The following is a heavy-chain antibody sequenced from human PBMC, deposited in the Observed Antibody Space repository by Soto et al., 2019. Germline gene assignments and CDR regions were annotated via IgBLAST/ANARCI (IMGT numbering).Heavy chain of an antibody. CDR2: VNPNNGDT. D-gene: IGHD3-10*01. CDR1: GYTFSNYD. V-gene: IGHV1-8*01. CDR3: AKVTRKGSAIDFDC. J-gene: IGHJ4*02. Sequence: QVQLVQSGAELKKPGASVKVSCKASGYTFSNYDMNWVRQATGQGPEWIGWVNPNNGDTGYAQKFQGRVTLTTDISTPAAYMELTSLRSEDTAIYYCAKVTRKGSAIDFDCWGQETLITVSS.